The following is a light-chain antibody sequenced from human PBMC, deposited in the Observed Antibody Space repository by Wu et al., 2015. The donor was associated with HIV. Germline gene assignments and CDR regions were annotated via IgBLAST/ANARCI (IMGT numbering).Light chain of an antibody. CDR1: QDINVY. J-gene: IGKJ2*01. V-gene: IGKV1-33*01. Sequence: DIQMTQSPSSLSASVGDRVTITCQASQDINVYLHWYQQKPGKAPQLLIYDASNLATGVPSRFSGSGSGTDFTFTISSLQPEDVATYYCLQYDDLFYTFGQGTKLQI. CDR2: DAS. CDR3: LQYDDLFYT.